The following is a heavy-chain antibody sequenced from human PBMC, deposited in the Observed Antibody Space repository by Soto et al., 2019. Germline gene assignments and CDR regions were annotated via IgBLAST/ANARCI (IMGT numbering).Heavy chain of an antibody. D-gene: IGHD4-4*01. CDR1: GYTFTSYA. J-gene: IGHJ6*02. CDR3: AIPGPLYSNYDSYYYGMDV. Sequence: ASVKVSCKASGYTFTSYAMHWVRQAPGQRLEWMGWINAGNGNTKYSQKFQGRGTITRDTSGSTVYMELGSLRSEDTAVYYCAIPGPLYSNYDSYYYGMDVWGQGTTVTVSS. CDR2: INAGNGNT. V-gene: IGHV1-3*01.